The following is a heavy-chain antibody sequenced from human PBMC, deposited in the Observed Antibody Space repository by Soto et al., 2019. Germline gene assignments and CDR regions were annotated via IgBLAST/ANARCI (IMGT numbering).Heavy chain of an antibody. CDR3: AKFRGKVRDAFDI. D-gene: IGHD3-10*01. Sequence: EVQLLESGGGLVQPGGSLRLSCAASGFTFSSYAMSWVRQAPGKGLEWVSAISGSGGSTYYADSVKGRFTISRDNSKNTLYLRMNSLRAEDTAVYYCAKFRGKVRDAFDIWGQGTMVTVSS. CDR2: ISGSGGST. V-gene: IGHV3-23*01. J-gene: IGHJ3*02. CDR1: GFTFSSYA.